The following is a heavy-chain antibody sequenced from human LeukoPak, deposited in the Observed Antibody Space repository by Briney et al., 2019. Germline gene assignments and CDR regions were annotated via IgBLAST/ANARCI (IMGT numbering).Heavy chain of an antibody. CDR2: IGTAGDT. J-gene: IGHJ3*02. D-gene: IGHD6-13*01. CDR1: GFTFSSYD. V-gene: IGHV3-13*04. CDR3: ARGGIAQDAFDI. Sequence: GGSLRLSCAASGFTFSSYDMHWVRQATGKGLEWVSAIGTAGDTYYPGSVKGRFTISRENAKSSLYLQMNSLRAGDTAVYYCARGGIAQDAFDIWGQGTMVTVSS.